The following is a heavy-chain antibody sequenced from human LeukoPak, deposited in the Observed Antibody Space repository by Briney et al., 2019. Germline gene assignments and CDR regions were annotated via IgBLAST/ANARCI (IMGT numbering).Heavy chain of an antibody. CDR2: INHSGSA. CDR3: ARGQGTVTTH. CDR1: GFSFSDYG. J-gene: IGHJ4*02. Sequence: PGRSLRLSCAASGFSFSDYGMHWIRQPPGKGLEWIGEINHSGSANYNPSLKSRVTISLDTSKNQFSLKLSSVTAADTAVYYCARGQGTVTTHWGQGTLVTVSS. D-gene: IGHD4-17*01. V-gene: IGHV4-34*01.